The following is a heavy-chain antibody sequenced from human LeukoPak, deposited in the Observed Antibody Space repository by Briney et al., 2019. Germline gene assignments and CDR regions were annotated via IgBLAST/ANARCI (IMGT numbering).Heavy chain of an antibody. CDR2: MNPNSGDT. J-gene: IGHJ3*02. V-gene: IGHV1-8*01. CDR3: ARRPYGSGSLIVFDT. Sequence: ASVKVSCKASGYTFTSYDINWVRQATGQGLEWMGWMNPNSGDTGYAQSFQGRVTMTRDTSISTAYMELSSLGSEDTAVYYCARRPYGSGSLIVFDTWGQGTMVTVSS. CDR1: GYTFTSYD. D-gene: IGHD3-10*01.